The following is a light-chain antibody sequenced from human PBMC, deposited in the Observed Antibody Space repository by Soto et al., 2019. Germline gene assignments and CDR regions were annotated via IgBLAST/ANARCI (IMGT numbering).Light chain of an antibody. Sequence: EIVMTQSPATLSVSPGERATVSCRASQSISNSLAWYQQKPGQAPRLLIHGASTRATGVPATFSGSGSGTEFTLTIDSLQSEDFAVYYCHQYHDWPLTFGGGTKVEIK. CDR1: QSISNS. V-gene: IGKV3-15*01. J-gene: IGKJ4*01. CDR3: HQYHDWPLT. CDR2: GAS.